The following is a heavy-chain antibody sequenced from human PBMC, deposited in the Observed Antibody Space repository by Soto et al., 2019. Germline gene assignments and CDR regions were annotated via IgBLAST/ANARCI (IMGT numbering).Heavy chain of an antibody. Sequence: PSDTLSLTCTVSGGSISSGGYYWSWIRQHPGKGLEWIGYIYYSGSTYYNPSLKSRVTISIDTSKNQFSLKLSSVTAADTAVYYCARVGPAHAFDIWGQGTMVTVSS. V-gene: IGHV4-31*03. CDR3: ARVGPAHAFDI. D-gene: IGHD2-2*01. J-gene: IGHJ3*02. CDR1: GGSISSGGYY. CDR2: IYYSGST.